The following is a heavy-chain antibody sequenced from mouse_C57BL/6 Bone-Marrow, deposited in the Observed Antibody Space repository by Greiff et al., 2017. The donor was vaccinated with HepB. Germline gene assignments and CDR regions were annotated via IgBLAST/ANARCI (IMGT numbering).Heavy chain of an antibody. CDR1: GYTFTSYG. J-gene: IGHJ4*01. CDR3: ARAERRNLDY. V-gene: IGHV1-81*01. Sequence: LVESGAELARPGASVKLSCKASGYTFTSYGISWVKQRTGQGLEWIGEIYPRSGNTYYNEKFKGKATLTADKSSSTAYMELRSLTSEDSAVYFCARAERRNLDYWGQGTSVTVSS. CDR2: IYPRSGNT.